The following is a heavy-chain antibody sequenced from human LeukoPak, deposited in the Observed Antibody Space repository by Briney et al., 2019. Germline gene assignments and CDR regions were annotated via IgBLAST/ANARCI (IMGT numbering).Heavy chain of an antibody. CDR1: GFTFSSYA. Sequence: GGSLRLSCAASGFTFSSYAMHWVRQAPGKGLVWVSRINSDGSSTSYADSVKGRFTISRDNAKNTLYLQMNSLRAEDTAVYYCSLDSSGGYYYYGMDVWGQGTTVTVSS. CDR2: INSDGSST. V-gene: IGHV3-74*01. J-gene: IGHJ6*02. D-gene: IGHD3-22*01. CDR3: SLDSSGGYYYYGMDV.